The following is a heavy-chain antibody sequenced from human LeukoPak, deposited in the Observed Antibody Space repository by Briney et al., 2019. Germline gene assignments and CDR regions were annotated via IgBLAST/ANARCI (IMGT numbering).Heavy chain of an antibody. Sequence: HPGGSLRLSRAASGFTLSTYAMSWVRQTPGKVLEWVAATSSSDAGTYHADSVRGRFTISRDNSKNTLYLQMNSLRAEDAAVYFCAKAPVTSCRGAYCYPFDSWGQGTLVTVSS. CDR3: AKAPVTSCRGAYCYPFDS. D-gene: IGHD2-21*01. CDR2: TSSSDAGT. J-gene: IGHJ4*02. CDR1: GFTLSTYA. V-gene: IGHV3-23*01.